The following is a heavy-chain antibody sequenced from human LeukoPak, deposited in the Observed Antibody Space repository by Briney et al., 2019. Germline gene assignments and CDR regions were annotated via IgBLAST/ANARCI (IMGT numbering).Heavy chain of an antibody. CDR3: AKGLTWDSTSCSD. CDR2: IVGTGCNM. J-gene: IGHJ4*02. Sequence: PGGSLRLSCAASGFSFSNYAMSWVRQAPGKGLEWVSAIVGTGCNMYYADSVKGRFTISRDNFKSTLYLQMNSLRAEDTAVYYCAKGLTWDSTSCSDWGQGTLVTVSS. V-gene: IGHV3-23*01. D-gene: IGHD2-2*01. CDR1: GFSFSNYA.